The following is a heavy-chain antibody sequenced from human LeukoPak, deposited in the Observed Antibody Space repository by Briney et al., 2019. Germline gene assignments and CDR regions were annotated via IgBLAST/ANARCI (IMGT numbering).Heavy chain of an antibody. CDR1: GYTLTGYY. V-gene: IGHV1-2*02. D-gene: IGHD3-22*01. CDR3: ARERNYYDSSGYYL. Sequence: GASVKVSCKASGYTLTGYYMHWVRQAPGQGLEWMGWINPNSGGTNYAQKFQGRVTMTRDTSISTAYMELSRLRSDDTAVYYCARERNYYDSSGYYLWGQGTLVTVSS. CDR2: INPNSGGT. J-gene: IGHJ4*02.